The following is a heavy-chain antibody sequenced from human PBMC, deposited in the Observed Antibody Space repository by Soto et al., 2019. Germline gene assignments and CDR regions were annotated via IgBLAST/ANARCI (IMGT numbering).Heavy chain of an antibody. J-gene: IGHJ3*02. CDR3: ARGDGDYGDSDAFDI. D-gene: IGHD4-17*01. V-gene: IGHV4-59*01. CDR1: GGSISSYY. Sequence: QVQLEESGPGLVKPSETLSLTCTVSGGSISSYYWSWIRQPPGKGLEWIGYIYYSGSTNYNPSLKSRVTISVDTSKYQFSLKLSSVTAADTAVYYCARGDGDYGDSDAFDIWGQGTMVTVSS. CDR2: IYYSGST.